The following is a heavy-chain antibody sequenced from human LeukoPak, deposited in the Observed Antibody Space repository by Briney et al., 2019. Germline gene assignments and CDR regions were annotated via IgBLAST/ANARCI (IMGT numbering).Heavy chain of an antibody. CDR1: GGSISSSNW. J-gene: IGHJ3*02. Sequence: SGTLSLTCAVSGGSISSSNWWSWVRQPPGKGLEWIGEIYHSGSTNYNPSLKSRVTLSVDKSKNQFSLKLSSVTAADTAVYYCARVEQTNFYDSSGYYYVSHAFDIWGQGTMVTVSS. CDR2: IYHSGST. D-gene: IGHD3-22*01. CDR3: ARVEQTNFYDSSGYYYVSHAFDI. V-gene: IGHV4-4*02.